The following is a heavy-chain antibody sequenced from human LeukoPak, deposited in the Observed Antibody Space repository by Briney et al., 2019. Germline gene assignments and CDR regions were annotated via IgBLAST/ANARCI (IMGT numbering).Heavy chain of an antibody. CDR1: GGSFSGYY. J-gene: IGHJ4*02. D-gene: IGHD3-10*01. CDR3: ARGGRHKVWVGESKVKKTGFDY. Sequence: PSETLSLTCAVYGGSFSGYYWSWIRQPPGKGLEWIGEINHSGSTNYNPSLKSRVTISVDTSKNQFSLKLSSVTAADTAVYYCARGGRHKVWVGESKVKKTGFDYWGQGTLVTVSS. CDR2: INHSGST. V-gene: IGHV4-34*01.